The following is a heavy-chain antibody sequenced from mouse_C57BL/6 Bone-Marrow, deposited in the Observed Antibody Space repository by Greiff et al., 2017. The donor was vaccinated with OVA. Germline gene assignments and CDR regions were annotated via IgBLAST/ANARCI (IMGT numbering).Heavy chain of an antibody. CDR1: GYTFTDYY. J-gene: IGHJ3*01. Sequence: QVHVKQSGPELVKPGASVKISCKASGYTFTDYYINWVKQRPGQGLEWIGWIFPGSGSTYYNEKFKGKATLTVDKSSSTAYMLLSSLTSEDSAVYFCARSVVATPWFAYWGQGTLVTVSA. V-gene: IGHV1-75*01. CDR2: IFPGSGST. D-gene: IGHD1-1*01. CDR3: ARSVVATPWFAY.